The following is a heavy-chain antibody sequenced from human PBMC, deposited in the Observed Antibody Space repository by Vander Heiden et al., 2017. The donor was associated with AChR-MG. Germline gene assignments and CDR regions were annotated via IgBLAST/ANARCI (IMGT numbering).Heavy chain of an antibody. CDR2: ISGSGGST. D-gene: IGHD6-19*01. CDR1: GFTFSSYA. CDR3: ATLTGIAVAASNDAFDI. Sequence: EVQLLESGGGLVQPGGSLRLSCAASGFTFSSYAMSRVRQAPGKGLEWVSAISGSGGSTYYADSVKGRFTISRDNSKNTLYLQMNSLRAEDTAVYYCATLTGIAVAASNDAFDIWGQGTMVTVSS. J-gene: IGHJ3*02. V-gene: IGHV3-23*01.